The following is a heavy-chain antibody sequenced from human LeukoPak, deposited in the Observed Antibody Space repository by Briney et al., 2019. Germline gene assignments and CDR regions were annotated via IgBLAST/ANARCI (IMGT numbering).Heavy chain of an antibody. D-gene: IGHD2-15*01. Sequence: SVKVSCKASGGTFSSYAISWVRQAPGQGLEWMGRIIPIFGIANYAQKFQGRVTITADKSTSTAYMELSSLRSEDTAVYYCARDASYCSGGSCYFYGFDYWGQGTLVTVSS. CDR2: IIPIFGIA. V-gene: IGHV1-69*04. CDR3: ARDASYCSGGSCYFYGFDY. CDR1: GGTFSSYA. J-gene: IGHJ4*02.